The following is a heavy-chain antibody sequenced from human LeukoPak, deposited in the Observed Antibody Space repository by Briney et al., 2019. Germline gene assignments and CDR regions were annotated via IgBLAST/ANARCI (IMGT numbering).Heavy chain of an antibody. CDR1: GGSIRSYY. D-gene: IGHD5-18*01. CDR3: ASGAYSFYYMDV. Sequence: ASETLSLTCTVSGGSIRSYYWSWIRQPPGKGLEWIGYMYYSGSTSYNPSLKSRVTISVDTSKNQFSLKLSSVTAADTAVYYCASGAYSFYYMDVWGKGTTVTISS. CDR2: MYYSGST. V-gene: IGHV4-59*01. J-gene: IGHJ6*03.